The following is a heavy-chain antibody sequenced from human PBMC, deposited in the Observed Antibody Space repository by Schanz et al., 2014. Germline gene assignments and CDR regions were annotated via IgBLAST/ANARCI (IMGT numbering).Heavy chain of an antibody. Sequence: QVQLQQWGAGLLKPSETLSLSCAVYGGSLSGYYWGWVRQPPRKGLEWIGEINQSGRACYNPSLKSRVTISVDTSNNHFPLQLTSVTAADSAVYYCARHSGVGVRPYYGMGVWGQGTTVTVSS. D-gene: IGHD1-26*01. J-gene: IGHJ6*02. CDR2: INQSGRA. CDR3: ARHSGVGVRPYYGMGV. CDR1: GGSLSGYY. V-gene: IGHV4-34*01.